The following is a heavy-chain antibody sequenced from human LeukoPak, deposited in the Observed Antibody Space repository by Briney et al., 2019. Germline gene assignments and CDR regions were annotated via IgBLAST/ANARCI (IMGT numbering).Heavy chain of an antibody. CDR1: GFTFDDYA. Sequence: GGSLRLSCAASGFTFDDYAMHWVRQAPGKGLEWVSVIYSGGSTYYADSVKGRFTISRDNSKNTLYLQMNSLRAEDTAVYYCARPSGSYSLKYYYYGMDVWGQGTTVTVSS. CDR3: ARPSGSYSLKYYYYGMDV. CDR2: IYSGGST. V-gene: IGHV3-66*01. J-gene: IGHJ6*02. D-gene: IGHD1-26*01.